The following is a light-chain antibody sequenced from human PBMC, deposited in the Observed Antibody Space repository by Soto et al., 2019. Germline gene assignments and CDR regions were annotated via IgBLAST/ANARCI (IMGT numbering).Light chain of an antibody. CDR1: SSNIGNNY. V-gene: IGLV1-51*01. Sequence: QSVLTQPPSVSAAPGQKVTISCSGSSSNIGNNYVSWYRQLPGTAPRLLIYDNNKRPSGIPDRFSGSKSGTSATLDITGLQTGDEADYYCGKWDSSLIGGIFGGGTKLTVL. J-gene: IGLJ2*01. CDR3: GKWDSSLIGGI. CDR2: DNN.